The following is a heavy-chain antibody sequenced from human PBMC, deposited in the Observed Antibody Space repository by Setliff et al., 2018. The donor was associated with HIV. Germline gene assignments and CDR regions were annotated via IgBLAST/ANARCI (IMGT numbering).Heavy chain of an antibody. CDR1: GGSISSGDYY. CDR3: AREGKEGATPFDY. V-gene: IGHV4-30-4*08. CDR2: IYYSGST. J-gene: IGHJ4*02. D-gene: IGHD1-26*01. Sequence: SETLSLTCTVSGGSISSGDYYWSWIRQPPGKGLEWIGYIYYSGSTYYNPSLKSRVTISVDTSKNQFSLKLSSVTAADTAVYYCAREGKEGATPFDYWGQGTLVTVS.